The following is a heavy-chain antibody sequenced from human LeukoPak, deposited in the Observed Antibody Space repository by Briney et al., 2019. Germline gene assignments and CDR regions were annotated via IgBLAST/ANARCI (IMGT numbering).Heavy chain of an antibody. V-gene: IGHV3-74*01. CDR1: GFTFSSYW. Sequence: PGGSLRLSCAAPGFTFSSYWMHWVRQVPGRGLVWVAHIKSDGSNTNYADSVKGRFTISRDNAENTLFLQMNSLTVEDTAVYYCARDRGYNLDYWGQGTLVTVSS. J-gene: IGHJ4*02. CDR3: ARDRGYNLDY. CDR2: IKSDGSNT. D-gene: IGHD5-24*01.